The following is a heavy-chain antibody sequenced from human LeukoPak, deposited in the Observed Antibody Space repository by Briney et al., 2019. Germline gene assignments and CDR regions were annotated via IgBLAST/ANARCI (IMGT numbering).Heavy chain of an antibody. D-gene: IGHD3-10*01. V-gene: IGHV3-23*01. CDR3: VRRGLGDSFCDF. J-gene: IGHJ4*02. CDR1: GFIFSNSA. Sequence: TGGSLRLSCAASGFIFSNSAMTWVRQGPGKGLEWVASIGRTGVRYSYADSLEGRFTISRDNSKNTLFLQMTYLTVADTAVYYCVRRGLGDSFCDFWGQGVLVTVSS. CDR2: IGRTGVRY.